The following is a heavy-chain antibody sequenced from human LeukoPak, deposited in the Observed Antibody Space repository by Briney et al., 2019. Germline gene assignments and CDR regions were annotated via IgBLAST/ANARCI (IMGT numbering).Heavy chain of an antibody. CDR1: GYTITGFY. Sequence: ASVKVSCKASGYTITGFYMHWVRQAPGQGLEWMGWINPNSGDTDYSQNFQGRVTMTRDTSISTAYMELNSLRSDDTAVYFCARDLIVPRREYYYGLDVWGQGTTVTVSS. CDR2: INPNSGDT. D-gene: IGHD1-26*01. J-gene: IGHJ6*02. V-gene: IGHV1-2*02. CDR3: ARDLIVPRREYYYGLDV.